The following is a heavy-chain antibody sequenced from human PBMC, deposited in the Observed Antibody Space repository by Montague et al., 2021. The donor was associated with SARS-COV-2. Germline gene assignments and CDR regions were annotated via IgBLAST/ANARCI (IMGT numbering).Heavy chain of an antibody. J-gene: IGHJ6*03. CDR3: AHRQAAAHDYAFWIGYFPDRGGCYCYYMDV. D-gene: IGHD3-3*01. V-gene: IGHV2-5*01. CDR1: GFSLSTSGVG. CDR2: IYWNDDK. Sequence: PALVKPTQTLTLTCTFSGFSLSTSGVGVGWIRQPPGKALEWLALIYWNDDKRYSPSLKSRLTITKDTSKNQVVLTMTNMDPVDTATYYCAHRQAAAHDYAFWIGYFPDRGGCYCYYMDVWGKGTTVTVSS.